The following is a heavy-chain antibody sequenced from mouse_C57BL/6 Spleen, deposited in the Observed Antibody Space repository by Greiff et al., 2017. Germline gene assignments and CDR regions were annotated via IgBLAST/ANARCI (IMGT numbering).Heavy chain of an antibody. Sequence: EVQLQQSVAELVRPGASVKLSCTASGFNIKNTYMHWVKQRPEQGLEWIGRIDPANGNTKYAPKFQGKATITADTSSNTAYLQLSSLTSEDTAIYYCARIPYYYGSSVYYAMDYWGQGTSVTVSS. CDR1: GFNIKNTY. D-gene: IGHD1-1*01. J-gene: IGHJ4*01. CDR3: ARIPYYYGSSVYYAMDY. CDR2: IDPANGNT. V-gene: IGHV14-3*01.